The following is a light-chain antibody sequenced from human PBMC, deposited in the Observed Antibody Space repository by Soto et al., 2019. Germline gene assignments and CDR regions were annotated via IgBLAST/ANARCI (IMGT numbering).Light chain of an antibody. J-gene: IGLJ2*01. Sequence: QSVLTQPPSVSGAPGQRVTISCTGSSSNIGAGYDLHWYQQLPGTAPKLLIYGYNNRPSGVPDRFSGSKSGTSASLAITGLQAEDEPDYYCQSYDSSLSGDVIFGGGTKLTVL. CDR1: SSNIGAGYD. V-gene: IGLV1-40*01. CDR3: QSYDSSLSGDVI. CDR2: GYN.